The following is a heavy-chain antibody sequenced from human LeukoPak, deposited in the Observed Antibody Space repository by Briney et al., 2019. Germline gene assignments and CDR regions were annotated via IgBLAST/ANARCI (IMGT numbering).Heavy chain of an antibody. Sequence: SQTLSLTCAISGDSVSSNSAAWNWIRRSPSRGLEWLGRTYYRSKWYNDYAVSVKSRITINPDTSKNQFSLQLNSVTPEDTAVYYCAKTSEIQHRRSRGSSWHYYYYYMDVWGKGTTVTVSS. J-gene: IGHJ6*03. CDR2: TYYRSKWYN. CDR1: GDSVSSNSAA. D-gene: IGHD6-13*01. CDR3: AKTSEIQHRRSRGSSWHYYYYYMDV. V-gene: IGHV6-1*01.